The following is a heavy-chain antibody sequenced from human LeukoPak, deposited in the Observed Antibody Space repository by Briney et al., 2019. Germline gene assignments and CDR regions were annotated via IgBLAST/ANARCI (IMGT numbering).Heavy chain of an antibody. CDR1: GYSFTNFL. CDR2: IYPADSDT. J-gene: IGHJ4*02. Sequence: GESLKISCKGSGYSFTNFLIGWVRQMPGKGLEWMGIIYPADSDTRYSPSFQGQVIISADKSINTAYLQWSSLKASDTAIYYCARRGSRPYFDYWGQGTLVTVSS. V-gene: IGHV5-51*01. CDR3: ARRGSRPYFDY. D-gene: IGHD2-15*01.